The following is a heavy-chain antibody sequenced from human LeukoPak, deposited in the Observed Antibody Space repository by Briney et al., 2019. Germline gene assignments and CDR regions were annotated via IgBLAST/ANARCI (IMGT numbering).Heavy chain of an antibody. CDR2: IYYSGST. D-gene: IGHD3-16*02. CDR1: GGPISSSSYY. V-gene: IGHV4-39*07. CDR3: ARGAPGQLPLYNWFDP. J-gene: IGHJ5*02. Sequence: PSETLSLTCTVSGGPISSSSYYWGWIRQPPGKGLEWNGSIYYSGSTYYNPSLKSRVTISVDTSKNQFSLKLSSVTAADTAVYYCARGAPGQLPLYNWFDPWGQGTLVTVSS.